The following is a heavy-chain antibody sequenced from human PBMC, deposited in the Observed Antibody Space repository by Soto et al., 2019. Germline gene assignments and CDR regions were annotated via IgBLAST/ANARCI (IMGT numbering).Heavy chain of an antibody. V-gene: IGHV3-23*01. D-gene: IGHD1-20*01. Sequence: GGSLRLSCAASGFTLKDYVMSWVRQAPGQGLEWVSSITGSSYNTYYADSVKGRFTISRDNSKSTLFLQMNSLRAEDTAVYYCAKYPINLETYHFDYWGQGTLVTVSS. J-gene: IGHJ4*02. CDR3: AKYPINLETYHFDY. CDR1: GFTLKDYV. CDR2: ITGSSYNT.